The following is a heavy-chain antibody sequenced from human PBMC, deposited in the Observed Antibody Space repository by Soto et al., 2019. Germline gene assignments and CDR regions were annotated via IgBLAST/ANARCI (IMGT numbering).Heavy chain of an antibody. Sequence: QGQLQESGPGLVKPSETLSLTCSVSGGSISTYFCNWIRQPAGKGMEWIGRIDASGNTNYSPSLKGRVTMSVDTSKNQFSLKLSSVTAADTAVYYCARGGHDFWSGPFDFWGQGTLVTVSS. CDR2: IDASGNT. J-gene: IGHJ4*02. CDR1: GGSISTYF. D-gene: IGHD3-3*01. V-gene: IGHV4-4*07. CDR3: ARGGHDFWSGPFDF.